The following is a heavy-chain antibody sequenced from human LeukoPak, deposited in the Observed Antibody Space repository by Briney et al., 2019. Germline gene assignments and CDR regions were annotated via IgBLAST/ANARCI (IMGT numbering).Heavy chain of an antibody. CDR3: AKDRPGDTSFDY. D-gene: IGHD4-17*01. J-gene: IGHJ4*02. CDR1: GFTFSSYG. V-gene: IGHV3-30*02. CDR2: IRHDGNNK. Sequence: GGSLRLSCAASGFTFSSYGMHWVRQAPGKGLEWVAFIRHDGNNKYYVGSVKGRFTLSRDNSKNTLDLQMDSLRVEDTAVYYCAKDRPGDTSFDYWGQGTLVTVSS.